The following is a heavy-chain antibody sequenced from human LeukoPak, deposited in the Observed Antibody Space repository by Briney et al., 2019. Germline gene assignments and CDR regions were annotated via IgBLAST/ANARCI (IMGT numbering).Heavy chain of an antibody. J-gene: IGHJ5*02. CDR3: ARSRYFDWLLTNWFDP. V-gene: IGHV4-39*01. CDR2: IYYSGST. Sequence: SETLSLTCTVSGGSISSSSYYWGWIRQPPGKGLERIGSIYYSGSTYYNPSLKSRVTISVDTSKNQFSLKLSSVTAADTAVYYCARSRYFDWLLTNWFDPWGQGTLVTVSS. CDR1: GGSISSSSYY. D-gene: IGHD3-9*01.